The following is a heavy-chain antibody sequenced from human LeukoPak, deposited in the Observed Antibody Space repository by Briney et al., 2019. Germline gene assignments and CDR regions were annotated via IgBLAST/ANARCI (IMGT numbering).Heavy chain of an antibody. Sequence: ASETLSLTCTVSGGSISSYYWSWIRQPPGKGLEWIGYIYTSGSTNYNPSLKSRVTISVDTSKNQFSLKLSSVTAADTAVYYCARQLNNWFDPWGQGTLVTVPS. CDR3: ARQLNNWFDP. V-gene: IGHV4-4*09. CDR1: GGSISSYY. D-gene: IGHD2-2*01. CDR2: IYTSGST. J-gene: IGHJ5*02.